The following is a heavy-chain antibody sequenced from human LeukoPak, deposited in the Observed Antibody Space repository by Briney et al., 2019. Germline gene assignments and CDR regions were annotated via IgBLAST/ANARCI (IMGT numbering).Heavy chain of an antibody. CDR2: ISSSSSYI. CDR1: GFTFSSYS. Sequence: GGSLRLSCAASGFTFSSYSMNWVRQAPGKGLEWVSSISSSSSYIYYADSVKGRFTISRGTAKNSLYLQMNSLRAEDTAVYYCARDASVSMIVGGGAFDIWGQGTMVTVSS. D-gene: IGHD3-22*01. V-gene: IGHV3-21*01. J-gene: IGHJ3*02. CDR3: ARDASVSMIVGGGAFDI.